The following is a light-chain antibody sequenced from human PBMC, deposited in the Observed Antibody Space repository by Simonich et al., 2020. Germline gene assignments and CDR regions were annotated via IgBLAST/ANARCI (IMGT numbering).Light chain of an antibody. CDR2: DAS. Sequence: EIVLTQSPGTLSLSPWERATLSCRASQSVSSSYLAWYQQKPGLATRLLISDASSRATGIPDRFSGSGSGTDFTLTISRLEPEDFAVYYCQQYGSSPKTFGQGTKLEIK. V-gene: IGKV3D-20*01. J-gene: IGKJ2*01. CDR1: QSVSSSY. CDR3: QQYGSSPKT.